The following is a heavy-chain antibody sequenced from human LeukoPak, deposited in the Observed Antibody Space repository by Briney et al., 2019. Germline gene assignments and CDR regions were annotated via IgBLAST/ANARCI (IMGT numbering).Heavy chain of an antibody. V-gene: IGHV4-59*01. Sequence: SETLSLTCTVSGGSISTYYWSWFRQPPGKGLEWIGYIYYSGYTNYIPSLKSRVTISLDTSKNQFSLSLSSVTAADTALYYCARGFPLYSGTYSDTFDIWGRGTMVTVSS. J-gene: IGHJ3*02. CDR2: IYYSGYT. CDR1: GGSISTYY. D-gene: IGHD1-26*01. CDR3: ARGFPLYSGTYSDTFDI.